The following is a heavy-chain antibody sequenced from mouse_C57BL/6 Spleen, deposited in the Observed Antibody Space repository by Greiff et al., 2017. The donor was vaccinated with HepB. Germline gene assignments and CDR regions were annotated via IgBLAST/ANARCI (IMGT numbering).Heavy chain of an antibody. CDR3: ARRGVTTRKVYYAMDY. J-gene: IGHJ4*01. CDR1: GFTFSDYG. V-gene: IGHV5-17*01. D-gene: IGHD2-2*01. Sequence: EVQVVESGGGLVKPGGSLKLSCAASGFTFSDYGMHWVRQAPEKGLEWVAYISSGSSTIYYADTVKGRFTISRDNAKNTLFLQMTSLRSEDTAMYYCARRGVTTRKVYYAMDYWGQGTSVTVSS. CDR2: ISSGSSTI.